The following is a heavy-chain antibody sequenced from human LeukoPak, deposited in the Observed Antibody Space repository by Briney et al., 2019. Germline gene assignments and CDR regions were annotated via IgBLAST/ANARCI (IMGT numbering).Heavy chain of an antibody. CDR3: ARREGSGSYYSY. D-gene: IGHD1-26*01. Sequence: KLGESLKVSFKGSGXSFTTYWIAWVRQMPGRGLEWMGIISPDDSEIRYSPSFRGQVTISADKSTSTAYLQWSRLKASDTAIYYCARREGSGSYYSYWGQGTLVTVSS. CDR2: ISPDDSEI. V-gene: IGHV5-51*01. CDR1: GXSFTTYW. J-gene: IGHJ4*02.